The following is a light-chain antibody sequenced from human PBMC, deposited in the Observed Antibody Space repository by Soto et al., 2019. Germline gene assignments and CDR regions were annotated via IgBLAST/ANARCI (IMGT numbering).Light chain of an antibody. J-gene: IGKJ3*01. CDR1: QDISNY. V-gene: IGKV1-33*01. CDR2: DAS. Sequence: DIQMTQSPSSLSASVGDRVTITCQASQDISNYLNWYQQKPGKAPKLLIYDASNLETGVPSRFSGSGSGTDFTFTISSLQPEDIATYYCQQYDNLPSLLFTFGPGTKVDIK. CDR3: QQYDNLPSLLFT.